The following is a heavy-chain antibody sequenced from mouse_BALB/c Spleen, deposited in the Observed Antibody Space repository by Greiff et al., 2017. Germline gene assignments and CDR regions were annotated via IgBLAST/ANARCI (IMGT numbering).Heavy chain of an antibody. CDR2: IRSGGSYT. CDR1: GFTFSSYA. Sequence: EVHLVESGGGLVKPGGSLKLSCAASGFTFSSYAMSWVRQTPEKRLEWVATIRSGGSYTYYPDSVKGRFTISRDNAKNTLYLQMSSLRSEDTAMYYCARQDYYGYDYFDYWGQGTTLTVSS. D-gene: IGHD2-2*01. J-gene: IGHJ2*01. CDR3: ARQDYYGYDYFDY. V-gene: IGHV5-9-3*01.